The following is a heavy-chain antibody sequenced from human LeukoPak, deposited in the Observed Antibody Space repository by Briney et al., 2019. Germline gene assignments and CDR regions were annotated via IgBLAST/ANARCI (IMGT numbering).Heavy chain of an antibody. V-gene: IGHV1-2*02. CDR3: ARGYVNNWFDP. CDR2: INPNSGGT. Sequence: ASVKVSCKASGYTFTGYYMHWVRQAPGQGLEWMGCINPNSGGTNYAQKFQGRVTLTRDTSISTVYMELSRLRSDDTAVYYCARGYVNNWFDPWGQGTLVTVSS. D-gene: IGHD3-16*01. CDR1: GYTFTGYY. J-gene: IGHJ5*02.